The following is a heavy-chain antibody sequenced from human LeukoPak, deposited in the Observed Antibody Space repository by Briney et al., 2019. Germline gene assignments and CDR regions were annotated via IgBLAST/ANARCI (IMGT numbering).Heavy chain of an antibody. D-gene: IGHD6-6*01. Sequence: ASVKVSCKASGYTFISYDINWVRQATGQGLELMGWMNPNSGNTGYAQKFQGRVTMTRNTSISTAYMELSSLRYEDTAVYYCARAEYSSSMGGNKKTRLYYFDYWGQGTLVTVSS. V-gene: IGHV1-8*01. J-gene: IGHJ4*02. CDR3: ARAEYSSSMGGNKKTRLYYFDY. CDR2: MNPNSGNT. CDR1: GYTFISYD.